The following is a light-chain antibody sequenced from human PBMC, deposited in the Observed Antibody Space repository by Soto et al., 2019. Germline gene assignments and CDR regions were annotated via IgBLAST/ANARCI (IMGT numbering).Light chain of an antibody. CDR3: MQTIQLPLT. V-gene: IGKV2D-29*01. J-gene: IGKJ4*01. CDR2: EVS. CDR1: QSLLHRDGKTY. Sequence: PGQPASISCRFSQSLLHRDGKTYLYWYLQKPGQPPQLLIHEVSNRFSGVPDRFSGSGSGTDFTLRISRVAPEDVGVYYYMQTIQLPLTFGGGTKVEIK.